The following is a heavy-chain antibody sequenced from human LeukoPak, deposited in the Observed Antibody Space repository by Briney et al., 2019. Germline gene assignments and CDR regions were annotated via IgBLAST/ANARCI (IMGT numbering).Heavy chain of an antibody. CDR3: ERRPATHGVLISYYFDY. CDR1: GGSISSSSYY. V-gene: IGHV4-39*01. Sequence: PSETLSLTCTVSGGSISSSSYYWGWIRQPPGKGLEWIGSIYYSGSTYYNPSLKSRVTISVDTSKNQFSLKLSSVTAADTAVYYCERRPATHGVLISYYFDYWGQGTLVTVSS. CDR2: IYYSGST. D-gene: IGHD3-3*01. J-gene: IGHJ4*02.